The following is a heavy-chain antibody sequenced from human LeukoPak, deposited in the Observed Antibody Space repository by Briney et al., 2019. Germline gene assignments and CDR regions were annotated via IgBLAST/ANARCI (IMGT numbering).Heavy chain of an antibody. CDR1: GFTFRSYA. J-gene: IGHJ3*02. V-gene: IGHV3-30*04. CDR2: ISYDGSNK. Sequence: GGSLRLSCAASGFTFRSYAMHWVRQAPGKGLEWVAVISYDGSNKYYADSVKGRFTISRDNSKNTLYLQMNSLRGEDTAVYYCTRDGSGNYDGSFDIWGQGTMVTVSS. D-gene: IGHD3-10*01. CDR3: TRDGSGNYDGSFDI.